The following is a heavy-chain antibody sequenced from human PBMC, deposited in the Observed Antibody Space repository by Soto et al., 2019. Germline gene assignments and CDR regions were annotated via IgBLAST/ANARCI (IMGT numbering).Heavy chain of an antibody. V-gene: IGHV3-33*01. D-gene: IGHD3-16*01. J-gene: IGHJ4*02. CDR1: GFTFSSYG. CDR3: VGGCTPDY. Sequence: QVQLVESGGGVVQPGRSLRLSCAASGFTFSSYGMHWVRQAPGKGLEWVAVIWYDGSNKYYADSVKGRFTISRDNSMNPLYLQMNGVRADDTAVYCCVGGCTPDYWGQGTLVTVSS. CDR2: IWYDGSNK.